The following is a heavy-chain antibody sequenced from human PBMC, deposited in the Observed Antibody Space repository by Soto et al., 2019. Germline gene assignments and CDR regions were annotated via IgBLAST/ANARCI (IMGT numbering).Heavy chain of an antibody. CDR2: VFYTGRT. CDR3: ARGDDFGGLKHDWFDS. V-gene: IGHV4-59*01. CDR1: GGSLINYY. Sequence: QVQLQESGPGLLKPSETLSLTCPVSGGSLINYYWTWIRQPPGKGLEWIGNVFYTGRTEYNPSLASRVAMSVDTSRNQFSLRLPAVTAADTAVYYCARGDDFGGLKHDWFDSWGPGTLVTVSS. J-gene: IGHJ5*01. D-gene: IGHD3-10*01.